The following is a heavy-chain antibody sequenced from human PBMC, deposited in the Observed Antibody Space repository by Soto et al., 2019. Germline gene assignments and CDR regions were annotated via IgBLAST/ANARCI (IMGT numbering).Heavy chain of an antibody. J-gene: IGHJ4*02. V-gene: IGHV3-23*05. Sequence: EVQLLESGGDLVQPGGSLRLSCAASGFTFTNYLMTWVRQAPGKGLAWVSSIDKSGSDTYYADSVKGRFTISRDNSKNTLYLQMNGLRAEDTALYYCAKDTYSRSWYFWGQGTLVTVSS. D-gene: IGHD2-2*01. CDR3: AKDTYSRSWYF. CDR2: IDKSGSDT. CDR1: GFTFTNYL.